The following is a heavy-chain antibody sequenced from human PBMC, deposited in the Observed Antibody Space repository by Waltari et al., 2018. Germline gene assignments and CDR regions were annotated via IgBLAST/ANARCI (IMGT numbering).Heavy chain of an antibody. D-gene: IGHD3-10*01. J-gene: IGHJ3*02. Sequence: EVQLVESGGVVVQPGGSLRLSCAASGFTFDDYAMHWVRQAPGKGLEWVSLSSWDGGSTYYAESVKGRFTISRDNSKNSLYLQMNSLRAEDTALYYCAKDMGRPEGAFDIWCQGTMVTVSS. V-gene: IGHV3-43D*04. CDR3: AKDMGRPEGAFDI. CDR2: SSWDGGST. CDR1: GFTFDDYA.